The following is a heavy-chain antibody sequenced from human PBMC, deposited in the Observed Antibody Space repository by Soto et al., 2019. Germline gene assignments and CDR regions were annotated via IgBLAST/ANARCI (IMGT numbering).Heavy chain of an antibody. CDR2: ICYSGST. Sequence: QVQLQESGPGLVKPSETLSLTCTVSGGTISSWYWSWIRQPPGKGLEWIGYICYSGSTNCNPSLKRRVTISVDTSKNQFSLKLSSVTAADTAVYYCARRYGSAIDYWGQGTLVTVSS. J-gene: IGHJ4*02. D-gene: IGHD1-26*01. CDR1: GGTISSWY. V-gene: IGHV4-59*08. CDR3: ARRYGSAIDY.